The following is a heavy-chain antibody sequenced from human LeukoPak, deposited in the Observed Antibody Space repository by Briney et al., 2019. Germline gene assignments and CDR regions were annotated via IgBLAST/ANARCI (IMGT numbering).Heavy chain of an antibody. V-gene: IGHV3-30*03. CDR2: ISYDGSNK. CDR1: GFTFSSYG. D-gene: IGHD3-10*01. CDR3: SRDFGGA. Sequence: GGSLRLSCAASGFTFSSYGMHWVRQAPGKGLEWVAVISYDGSNKYYADSVKGRFTISRDNSKNTLYLQMNSLRAEDTAVYYCSRDFGGAWGQGTLVTVSS. J-gene: IGHJ5*02.